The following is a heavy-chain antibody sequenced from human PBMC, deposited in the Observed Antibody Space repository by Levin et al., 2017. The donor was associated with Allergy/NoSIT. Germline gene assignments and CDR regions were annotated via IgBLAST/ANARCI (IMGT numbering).Heavy chain of an antibody. Sequence: PGGSLRLSCAASGFTFSSYGMHWVRQAPGKGLEWVAVISYDGSNKYYADSVKGRFTISRDNSKNTLYLQMNSLRAEDTAVYYCKVGATPFDYWGQGTLVTVSS. V-gene: IGHV3-30*03. CDR2: ISYDGSNK. J-gene: IGHJ4*02. D-gene: IGHD1-26*01. CDR1: GFTFSSYG. CDR3: KVGATPFDY.